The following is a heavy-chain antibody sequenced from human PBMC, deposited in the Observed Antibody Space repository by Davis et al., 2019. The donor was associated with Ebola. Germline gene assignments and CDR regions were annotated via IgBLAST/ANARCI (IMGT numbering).Heavy chain of an antibody. D-gene: IGHD2-2*01. Sequence: ASVKVSCKASGYTFTSYDINWVRQATGQGLEWMGWISAYNGNTNYAQKLQGRVTMTTDTSTSTAYMELRSLRSDDTAVYYCARDLGALHCSSTSCYRLYYYYGMDVWGQGTTVTVSS. J-gene: IGHJ6*02. V-gene: IGHV1-18*01. CDR3: ARDLGALHCSSTSCYRLYYYYGMDV. CDR1: GYTFTSYD. CDR2: ISAYNGNT.